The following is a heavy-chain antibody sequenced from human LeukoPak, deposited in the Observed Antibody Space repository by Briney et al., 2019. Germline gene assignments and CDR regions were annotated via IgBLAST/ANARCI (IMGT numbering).Heavy chain of an antibody. CDR1: GFTFSSYS. V-gene: IGHV3-48*02. CDR3: ARGGHVLRFLEWLTS. J-gene: IGHJ4*02. CDR2: ISSSSSTI. Sequence: AGGSLRLSCAASGFTFSSYSMNWVRQAPGKGLEWVSYISSSSSTIYYADSVKGRFTISRDNAKNSLYLQMNSLRDEDTAVYYCARGGHVLRFLEWLTSWGQGTLVTVSS. D-gene: IGHD3-3*01.